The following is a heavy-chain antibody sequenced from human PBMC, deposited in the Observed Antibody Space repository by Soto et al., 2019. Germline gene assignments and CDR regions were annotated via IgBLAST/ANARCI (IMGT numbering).Heavy chain of an antibody. J-gene: IGHJ4*02. Sequence: QVHLVQSGAEVRKPGASVKVSCKASGYTFRSYAMHWVRQAHGQRLEWMGWINAGYGNTKSSQKFQDRVTISRDTSASTAYIELTSLRSEDTAVYYCARDTGDGTFDFWGQGTLVTVSS. CDR3: ARDTGDGTFDF. CDR2: INAGYGNT. CDR1: GYTFRSYA. D-gene: IGHD7-27*01. V-gene: IGHV1-3*01.